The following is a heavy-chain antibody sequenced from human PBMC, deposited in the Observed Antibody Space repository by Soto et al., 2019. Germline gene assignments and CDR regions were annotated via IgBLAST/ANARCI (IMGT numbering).Heavy chain of an antibody. CDR2: IPSRGRP. CDR1: GASIAGGSYY. J-gene: IGHJ5*02. CDR3: AIDQYRGYDFAL. Sequence: QVQLRASGPGLVKPSQTLLLTCSVSGASIAGGSYYWSWIRHLPGKGLEWIGYIPSRGRPFYHPSLASLSTISSDTSKNQLSLQLTSVTAADTAVYYCAIDQYRGYDFALWGQGTLVTFSS. V-gene: IGHV4-30-4*01. D-gene: IGHD5-12*01.